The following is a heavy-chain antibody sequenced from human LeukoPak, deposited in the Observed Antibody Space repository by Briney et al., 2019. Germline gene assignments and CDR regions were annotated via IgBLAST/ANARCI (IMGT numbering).Heavy chain of an antibody. Sequence: SGTLSLTCTASGGSISSYYWSWIRQPPGKGLEWIGYIYYSGSTNYNPSLKSRVTISVDTSKNQFSLKLSSVTAADTAVYYCARQFYGDYYYFDYWGQGTLVTVSS. CDR3: ARQFYGDYYYFDY. CDR1: GGSISSYY. V-gene: IGHV4-59*08. D-gene: IGHD4-17*01. J-gene: IGHJ4*02. CDR2: IYYSGST.